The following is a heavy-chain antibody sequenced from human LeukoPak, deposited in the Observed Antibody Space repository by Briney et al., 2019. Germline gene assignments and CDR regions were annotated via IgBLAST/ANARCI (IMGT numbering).Heavy chain of an antibody. Sequence: GGSLRLSCAASGFTFSSYNMNWVRQAPGKGLEGVSSISSSSSYIYHADSVKGRFTISRDNAKNLLYLQMNSLRAEDTAVYYCARDRTCSGGSCYGMDVWGQGTTVTVSS. J-gene: IGHJ6*02. D-gene: IGHD2-15*01. CDR1: GFTFSSYN. V-gene: IGHV3-21*06. CDR3: ARDRTCSGGSCYGMDV. CDR2: ISSSSSYI.